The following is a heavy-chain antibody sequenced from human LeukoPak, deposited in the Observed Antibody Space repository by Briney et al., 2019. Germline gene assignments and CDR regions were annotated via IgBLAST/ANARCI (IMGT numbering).Heavy chain of an antibody. V-gene: IGHV3-23*01. Sequence: GGSLRLSCAASRFTFSSYSMSWVRQAPGKGLEWVSAISGSGGSTYYADSVKGRFTISRDNSKNTLYLQMNSLRAEDTAVYYYAKKTRGYSGYTFDYWGQGTLVTVSS. CDR1: RFTFSSYS. CDR3: AKKTRGYSGYTFDY. D-gene: IGHD2-2*02. CDR2: ISGSGGST. J-gene: IGHJ4*02.